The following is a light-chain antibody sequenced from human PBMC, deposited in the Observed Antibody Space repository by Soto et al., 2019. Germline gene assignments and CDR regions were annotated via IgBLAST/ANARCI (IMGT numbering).Light chain of an antibody. Sequence: DSQMTQSPSTLSASVGDRVTITCRASQSISSWLAWYQQKPGQAPKLLIYDASSLDSGVPSRISRSGSGTDFNLTLSSLKPDDFATYYCQEYQSYSRRFGQGTKVEIK. J-gene: IGKJ1*01. CDR3: QEYQSYSRR. V-gene: IGKV1-5*01. CDR2: DAS. CDR1: QSISSW.